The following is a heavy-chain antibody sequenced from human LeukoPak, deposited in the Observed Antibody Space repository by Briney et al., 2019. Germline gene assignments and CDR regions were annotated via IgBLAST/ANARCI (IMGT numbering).Heavy chain of an antibody. Sequence: ESGPTLVKPTQTLTLTCSFSGFSLTTRPLGVGWIRQPPGKALEWLAVIYWDDDKRYNPSLRTRLTVTPATSKNQVVIIMTNMDPVATATYYCAHRRSAYDWHHGDFAYWGQGTLVTVSP. D-gene: IGHD3-22*01. J-gene: IGHJ4*02. CDR1: GFSLTTRPLG. CDR2: IYWDDDK. CDR3: AHRRSAYDWHHGDFAY. V-gene: IGHV2-5*02.